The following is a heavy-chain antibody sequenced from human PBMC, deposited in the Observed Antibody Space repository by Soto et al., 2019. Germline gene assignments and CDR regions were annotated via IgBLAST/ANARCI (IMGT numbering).Heavy chain of an antibody. CDR2: ISAYNDNT. D-gene: IGHD2-15*01. CDR3: ARDGGGDGPVPLLPIDY. V-gene: IGHV1-18*01. CDR1: GYTFTNYG. Sequence: QVQLVQSGAEVKKPGASVKVSCKTSGYTFTNYGISWVRQAPGQGLEWMGWISAYNDNTDYAQRLHGRVTMTTDTSTSTAYMELRNLRSDDTAVFYCARDGGGDGPVPLLPIDYWGQGTLVTVSS. J-gene: IGHJ4*02.